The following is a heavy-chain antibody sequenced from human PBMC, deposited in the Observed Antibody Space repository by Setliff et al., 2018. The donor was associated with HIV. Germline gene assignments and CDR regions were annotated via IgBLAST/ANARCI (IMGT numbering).Heavy chain of an antibody. Sequence: PSETLSLTCTVSGGSMSSSGNYWGWIRQSPGRGLEWIGSIYYSGSTHYNPSLKSPLSMSVDTSKNQFSLNLTSVTAADTATYYCVRDYYDTVGPSRQAFDVWGQGTMVTVSS. CDR1: GGSMSSSGNY. D-gene: IGHD3-22*01. J-gene: IGHJ3*01. V-gene: IGHV4-39*07. CDR3: VRDYYDTVGPSRQAFDV. CDR2: IYYSGST.